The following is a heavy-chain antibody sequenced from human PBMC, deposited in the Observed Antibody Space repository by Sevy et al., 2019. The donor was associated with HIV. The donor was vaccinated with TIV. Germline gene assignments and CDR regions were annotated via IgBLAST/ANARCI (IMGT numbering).Heavy chain of an antibody. D-gene: IGHD5-12*01. CDR2: IYYSGST. V-gene: IGHV4-39*01. J-gene: IGHJ6*02. CDR1: GGSISSSSYY. Sequence: SETLSLTCTVSGGSISSSSYYWGWIRQPPGKGLEWIGSIYYSGSTYSNPSLKSRVTISVDTSKNQFSLKLSSVTAADTAVYYCAGRIVATTNNPVYYYYYGMDVWGQRTTVTVSS. CDR3: AGRIVATTNNPVYYYYYGMDV.